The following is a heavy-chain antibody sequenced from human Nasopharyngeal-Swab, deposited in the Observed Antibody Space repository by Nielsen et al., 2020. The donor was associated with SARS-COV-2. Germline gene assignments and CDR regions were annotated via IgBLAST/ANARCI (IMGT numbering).Heavy chain of an antibody. J-gene: IGHJ4*02. V-gene: IGHV1-2*06. Sequence: ASVKVSCKASGYTFTGYYMHWVRQAPGQGLEWMGRINPNSGGTNYAQKFQGGVTMTRDTSISTAYMELSRLRSDDTAVYYCARGPYDFWSDLTGPDYWGQGTLVTVSS. CDR3: ARGPYDFWSDLTGPDY. D-gene: IGHD3-3*01. CDR1: GYTFTGYY. CDR2: INPNSGGT.